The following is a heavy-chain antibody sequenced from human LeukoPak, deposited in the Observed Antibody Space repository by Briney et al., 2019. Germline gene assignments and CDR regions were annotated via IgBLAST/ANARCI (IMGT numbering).Heavy chain of an antibody. V-gene: IGHV3-30*04. CDR3: ARDRGYNYAPFDS. Sequence: AGGSLRLSCAASQFTFRAYPMHWVRQAPGKGLEWVAFISYDGTRKYSADSVEGRFTISRDNSKSTLYLQMHSLTAEDTAVYYCARDRGYNYAPFDSWGQGTLVTVSS. CDR1: QFTFRAYP. D-gene: IGHD5-24*01. CDR2: ISYDGTRK. J-gene: IGHJ4*02.